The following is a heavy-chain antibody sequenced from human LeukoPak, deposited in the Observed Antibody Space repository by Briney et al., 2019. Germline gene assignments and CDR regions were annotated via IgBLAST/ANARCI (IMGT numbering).Heavy chain of an antibody. D-gene: IGHD1-1*01. CDR3: AKEVYGRTARYYFDY. V-gene: IGHV3-23*01. CDR2: ISGSGGST. CDR1: GFTFSSYA. J-gene: IGHJ4*02. Sequence: GGSLRLPCAASGFTFSSYAMSWVRQAPGKGLEWVSAISGSGGSTYYADSVKGRFTISRDNSKNTLYLQMNSLRAEDTAVYYCAKEVYGRTARYYFDYWGQGTLVTVSS.